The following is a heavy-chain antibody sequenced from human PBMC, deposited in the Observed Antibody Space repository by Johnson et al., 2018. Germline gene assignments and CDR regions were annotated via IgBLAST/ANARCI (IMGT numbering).Heavy chain of an antibody. Sequence: QVQLVQSGAEVKKPGSSVKVACNASGGTFSSYAISWVRQAPGQGLEWMGGIIPIFGTANYAQKFQGRVTITADESTSTAYMELSSLRSEDTAVYYCARDSGGSYYGDFQHWGQGTLVTVSS. V-gene: IGHV1-69*12. CDR1: GGTFSSYA. CDR2: IIPIFGTA. J-gene: IGHJ1*01. CDR3: ARDSGGSYYGDFQH. D-gene: IGHD1-26*01.